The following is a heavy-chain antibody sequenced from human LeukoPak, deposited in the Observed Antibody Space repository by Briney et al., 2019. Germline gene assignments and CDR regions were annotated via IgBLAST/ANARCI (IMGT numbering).Heavy chain of an antibody. Sequence: PGGSLRLSCAASGFTFSSYGMHWVRQAPGKGLEGVAVIWYDGSNKYYADSVKGRFTISRDNSKNTLYLQMNSLRAEDTAVYYCARGGVGELSGVLYYWGQGTLVTVSS. CDR2: IWYDGSNK. J-gene: IGHJ4*02. V-gene: IGHV3-33*08. D-gene: IGHD3-10*01. CDR1: GFTFSSYG. CDR3: ARGGVGELSGVLYY.